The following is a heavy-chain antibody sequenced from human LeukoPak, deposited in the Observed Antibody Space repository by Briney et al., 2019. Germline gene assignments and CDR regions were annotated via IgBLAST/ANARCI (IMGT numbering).Heavy chain of an antibody. Sequence: GGSLRLSCAASAFTFSSYWMSWVRQAPGKGLEWVANINQDGSGKYYVDSVKGRFTISRDNAKNSLYLQMNSLRAEDTAVYYCARDYRGYRAPYYFDYWGQGTLVTVSS. CDR2: INQDGSGK. V-gene: IGHV3-7*01. CDR3: ARDYRGYRAPYYFDY. D-gene: IGHD2-15*01. CDR1: AFTFSSYW. J-gene: IGHJ4*02.